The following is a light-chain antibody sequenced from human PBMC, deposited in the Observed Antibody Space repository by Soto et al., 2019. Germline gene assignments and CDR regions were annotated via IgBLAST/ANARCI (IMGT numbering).Light chain of an antibody. Sequence: AIRMTPSPSSLSASTGASVTITFRASQGISSYLAWYQQKPGKAHKLLIYDASTLQSGLPSRYSGSGSGTEFTLTISKLQPDDFATYYGQQYESYPPWTVGQGTKGEIK. CDR1: QGISSY. CDR2: DAS. V-gene: IGKV1-8*01. CDR3: QQYESYPPWT. J-gene: IGKJ1*01.